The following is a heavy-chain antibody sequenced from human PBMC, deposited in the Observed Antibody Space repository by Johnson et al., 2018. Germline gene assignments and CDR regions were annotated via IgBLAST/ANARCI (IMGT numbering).Heavy chain of an antibody. V-gene: IGHV3-33*01. Sequence: QVQLVQSGGGVVQPGGSLRLSCAASGFTFSSYGMHWVRQAPGKGLEWVAVIWYDGINKYYAASGKGRFTISRYNSKSTFYLQMNSLRAEETAVYYCTRHEVDYYYGMDVWGQGTTVTVSS. J-gene: IGHJ6*02. CDR3: TRHEVDYYYGMDV. CDR1: GFTFSSYG. CDR2: IWYDGINK.